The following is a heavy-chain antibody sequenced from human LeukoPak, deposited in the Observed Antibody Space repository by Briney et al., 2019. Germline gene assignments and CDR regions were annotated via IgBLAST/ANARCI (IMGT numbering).Heavy chain of an antibody. CDR2: ISAYNGNT. D-gene: IGHD2-2*01. CDR3: ARYCSSTSCYLIFDY. Sequence: ASVKVSCKASGYTFTSYGISWVRQAPGQGLEWMGWISAYNGNTNYAQKLQGRVTMTTDTSTSTAYMELRSLRSDDTAVYYCARYCSSTSCYLIFDYWGQGTLVTVSS. J-gene: IGHJ4*02. V-gene: IGHV1-18*01. CDR1: GYTFTSYG.